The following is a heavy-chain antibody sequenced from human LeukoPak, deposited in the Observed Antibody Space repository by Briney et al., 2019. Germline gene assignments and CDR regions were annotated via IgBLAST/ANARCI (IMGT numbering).Heavy chain of an antibody. Sequence: SETLSLTCTVSGGSISSYYWSWIRQPPGKGLEWIGYIYYSGSTNYNPSLKSRVTISVDTSKNQFSLKLSSVTAADTAVYYCARAPAAAGLDYWGQGTLVTVSS. J-gene: IGHJ4*02. CDR2: IYYSGST. D-gene: IGHD6-13*01. CDR1: GGSISSYY. CDR3: ARAPAAAGLDY. V-gene: IGHV4-59*01.